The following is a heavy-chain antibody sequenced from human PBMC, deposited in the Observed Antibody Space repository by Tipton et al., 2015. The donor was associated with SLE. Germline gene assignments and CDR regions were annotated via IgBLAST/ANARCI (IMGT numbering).Heavy chain of an antibody. Sequence: TLSLTCTVSGGSISSSSYYWGWIRQPPGKGLEWIGSIYYSGSTYYNPSLKSRVTISVDTSKNQFSLKLSSVTAADTAVYYCARDSSSWSFYGMDVWGQGTTVTVSS. D-gene: IGHD6-13*01. CDR3: ARDSSSWSFYGMDV. J-gene: IGHJ6*02. CDR2: IYYSGST. V-gene: IGHV4-39*07. CDR1: GGSISSSSYY.